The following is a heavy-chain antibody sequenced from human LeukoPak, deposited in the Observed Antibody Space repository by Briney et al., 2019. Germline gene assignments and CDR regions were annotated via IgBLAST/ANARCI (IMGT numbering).Heavy chain of an antibody. V-gene: IGHV3-7*01. CDR1: GFTFSSYW. CDR3: ARADYGDYAVY. J-gene: IGHJ4*02. Sequence: PGGSLRLSCAASGFTFSSYWMSWVRQAPGKGLEWVANIKQDGSEKYYVDSVKGRFTISRDNAKNSLYLQMNSLRAEDTAVCYCARADYGDYAVYWGQGTLVTVSS. D-gene: IGHD4-17*01. CDR2: IKQDGSEK.